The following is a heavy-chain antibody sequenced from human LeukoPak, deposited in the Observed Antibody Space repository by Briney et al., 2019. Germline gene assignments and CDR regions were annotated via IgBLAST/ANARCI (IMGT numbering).Heavy chain of an antibody. Sequence: GESLKISCKGSGYSFTSFWVGWVRQMPGKGLEWMGIIYPGDSDTRYSPSFQGQVTISADKSISTAYLQWSSLKASDTAMYYCFQASSSSFDYWGQGTLVTVSS. J-gene: IGHJ4*02. D-gene: IGHD6-6*01. CDR1: GYSFTSFW. CDR2: IYPGDSDT. V-gene: IGHV5-51*01. CDR3: FQASSSSFDY.